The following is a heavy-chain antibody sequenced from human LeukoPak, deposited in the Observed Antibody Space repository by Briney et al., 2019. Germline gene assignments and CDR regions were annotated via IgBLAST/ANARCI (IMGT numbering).Heavy chain of an antibody. Sequence: GGSLRLSCAASGFTFSDRYMAWIRQAPGKGLEWLSYISGSGSDINYADSVKGRFTISRDNAKNSLYLQMNSLRAEDTAVYYCATGSQIREADYWGQGTLVTVSS. J-gene: IGHJ4*02. CDR1: GFTFSDRY. D-gene: IGHD3-10*01. V-gene: IGHV3-11*01. CDR3: ATGSQIREADY. CDR2: ISGSGSDI.